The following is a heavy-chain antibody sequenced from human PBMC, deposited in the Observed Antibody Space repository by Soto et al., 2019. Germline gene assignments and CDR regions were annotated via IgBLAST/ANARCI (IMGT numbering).Heavy chain of an antibody. V-gene: IGHV1-24*01. CDR2: INPENGET. CDR3: ATPRRGI. Sequence: ASVTVSCKASGYTFTSYAMHWVRQAPGKRLEWMGGINPENGETNYSQKFQGRVTMTEDTSTDTAYMELSSLRSEDTAVYYCATPRRGIWGQGTLVTVSS. D-gene: IGHD3-10*01. CDR1: GYTFTSYA. J-gene: IGHJ4*02.